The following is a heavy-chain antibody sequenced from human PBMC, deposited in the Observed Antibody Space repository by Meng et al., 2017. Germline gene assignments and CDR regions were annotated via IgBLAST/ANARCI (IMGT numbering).Heavy chain of an antibody. V-gene: IGHV7-4-1*02. J-gene: IGHJ4*02. CDR2: INTNTGNP. D-gene: IGHD5-18*01. Sequence: QGQLVQSGAEGKKPGASVKVSCNASAHTLSSDGFAWVRQAPGQGLEWMGWINTNTGNPTYAQGFTGRFVFSLDTSVSTAYLQISSLKAEDTAVYYCAREPYGYFTDYWGQGTLVTVSS. CDR1: AHTLSSDG. CDR3: AREPYGYFTDY.